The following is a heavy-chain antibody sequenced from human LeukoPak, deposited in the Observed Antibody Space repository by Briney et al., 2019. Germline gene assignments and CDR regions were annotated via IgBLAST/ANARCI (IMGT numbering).Heavy chain of an antibody. Sequence: SVKVSCKASGGTFSSYAISWVRQAPGQGLEWMGGIIPIFGTANYAQKFQGRVTITADESTSTAYMELSSLRAEDTAVYYCARGPQQLARYWNHWAQGPLLPLSS. CDR1: GGTFSSYA. J-gene: IGHJ5*02. D-gene: IGHD6-13*01. CDR2: IIPIFGTA. CDR3: ARGPQQLARYWNH. V-gene: IGHV1-69*01.